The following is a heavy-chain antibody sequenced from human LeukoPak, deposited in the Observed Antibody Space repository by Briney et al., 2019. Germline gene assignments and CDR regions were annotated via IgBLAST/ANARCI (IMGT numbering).Heavy chain of an antibody. CDR1: GFTFSNYE. V-gene: IGHV3-48*03. CDR3: ARDTGIAVAGTPYFDY. Sequence: GGSLRLSCAASGFTFSNYEMNWVRQAPGKGLEWVSYISSSGSTIYYADSVKGRFTISRDNAKNSLYLQMNSLRAEDTAVYYCARDTGIAVAGTPYFDYWGQGTLVTVSS. CDR2: ISSSGSTI. J-gene: IGHJ4*02. D-gene: IGHD6-19*01.